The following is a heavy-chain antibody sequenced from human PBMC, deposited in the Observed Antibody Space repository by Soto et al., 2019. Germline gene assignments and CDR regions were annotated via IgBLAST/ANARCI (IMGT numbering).Heavy chain of an antibody. Sequence: EVPLLESGGGLLQPGGSLRLSCAASGFTFSSYAMTWVRQAPGKGLEWVAGISASDGSTYYADSVKGRFTISRDNSKNTLYLEMNSLRAEDTAVYYCAKGSWVVVVTADFDYWGQGTLVTVSS. CDR2: ISASDGST. J-gene: IGHJ4*02. D-gene: IGHD2-2*01. V-gene: IGHV3-23*01. CDR3: AKGSWVVVVTADFDY. CDR1: GFTFSSYA.